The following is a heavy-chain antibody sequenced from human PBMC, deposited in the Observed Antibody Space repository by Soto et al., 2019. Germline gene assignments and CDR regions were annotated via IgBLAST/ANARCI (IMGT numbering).Heavy chain of an antibody. J-gene: IGHJ6*02. D-gene: IGHD6-19*01. V-gene: IGHV3-23*01. CDR3: AKDEPSSGWLLYYYGMDV. Sequence: PGGSLRLSCAASGFTFSSYAMSWVRQAPGKGLEWVSAISGSGGSTYYADSVKGRFTISRDNSKNTLYLQMNSLRAEDTAVYYCAKDEPSSGWLLYYYGMDVWGQGTPVTVSS. CDR1: GFTFSSYA. CDR2: ISGSGGST.